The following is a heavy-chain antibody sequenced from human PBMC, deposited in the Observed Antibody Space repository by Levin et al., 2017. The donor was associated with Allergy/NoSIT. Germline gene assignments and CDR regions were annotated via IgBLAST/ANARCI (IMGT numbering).Heavy chain of an antibody. CDR3: AKDLKRFWQLVWYFDY. Sequence: GGSLRLSCAASGFTFSSYGMHWVRQAPGKGLEWVAVISYDGSNKYYADSVKGRFTISRDNSKNTLYLQMNSLRAEDTAVYYCAKDLKRFWQLVWYFDYWGQGTLVTVSS. J-gene: IGHJ4*02. CDR2: ISYDGSNK. D-gene: IGHD6-13*01. CDR1: GFTFSSYG. V-gene: IGHV3-30*18.